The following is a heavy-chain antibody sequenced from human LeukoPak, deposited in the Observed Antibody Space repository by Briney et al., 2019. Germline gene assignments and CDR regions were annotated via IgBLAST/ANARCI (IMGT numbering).Heavy chain of an antibody. J-gene: IGHJ4*02. D-gene: IGHD3-16*01. CDR3: ARHMMLSPCDY. CDR1: GFRFADYY. CDR2: ISATGGMM. V-gene: IGHV3-11*01. Sequence: PGGSLRLSCLASGFRFADYYLSWMRQAPGKGLEWISFISATGGMMGHADSVKGRFTISRDNAKNSVYLEMNNLRADDTAVYHGARHMMLSPCDYWGPGTVVTVSS.